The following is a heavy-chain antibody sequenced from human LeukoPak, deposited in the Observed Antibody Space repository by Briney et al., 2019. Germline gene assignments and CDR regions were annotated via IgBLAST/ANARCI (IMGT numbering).Heavy chain of an antibody. V-gene: IGHV3-30*02. CDR1: GFTFSSYG. J-gene: IGHJ4*02. CDR3: AKGELRFLEWLCDY. Sequence: PGGSLRLSCGASGFTFSSYGMHWVRQAPGKGLEWVAFIRYDGSNKYYADSVKGRFTISRDNSKNTLYLQMNSLRAEDTAVYYCAKGELRFLEWLCDYWGQGTLVTVSS. D-gene: IGHD3-3*01. CDR2: IRYDGSNK.